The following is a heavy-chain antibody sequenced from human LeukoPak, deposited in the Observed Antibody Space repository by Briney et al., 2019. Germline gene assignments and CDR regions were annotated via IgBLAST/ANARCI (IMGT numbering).Heavy chain of an antibody. D-gene: IGHD3-10*01. CDR2: ISTDSGKS. CDR3: ARANMVRGVGSFFDRNWFDP. V-gene: IGHV1-18*01. Sequence: ASVKVSCKASGYTFTSNGISWVRQAPGQGLEWMGWISTDSGKSNSAQKFQGRVTMTRDTSTSTVYMEMRSLRSDDTAVYYCARANMVRGVGSFFDRNWFDPWGQGTLVTVSS. CDR1: GYTFTSNG. J-gene: IGHJ5*02.